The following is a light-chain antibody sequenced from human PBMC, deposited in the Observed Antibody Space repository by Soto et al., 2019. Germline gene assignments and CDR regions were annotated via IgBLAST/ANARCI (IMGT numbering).Light chain of an antibody. V-gene: IGKV3-11*01. CDR3: QQRRNWPRT. J-gene: IGKJ1*01. CDR1: QSVSSN. Sequence: ETVLTQSPATLSLSPGEGATLSCRASQSVSSNLAWYQQKPGQAPRLLIYDAPNRATGIPARFSGSGSGTDFTLTISSLEPEDFAVYYCQQRRNWPRTFGQGTKVEVK. CDR2: DAP.